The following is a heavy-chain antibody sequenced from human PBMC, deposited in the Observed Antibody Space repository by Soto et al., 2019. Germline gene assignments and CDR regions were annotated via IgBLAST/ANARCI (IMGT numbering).Heavy chain of an antibody. CDR1: GFTFSSYG. Sequence: PGGSLRLSCAASGFTFSSYGMHWVRQAPGKGLEWVAIVSYDGSHEYYADSVKGRFTISRDNSKNTMYLQMNSLRREDTAVYYCEKDRKFDLDYWGQGTLGTVSS. CDR3: EKDRKFDLDY. J-gene: IGHJ4*02. V-gene: IGHV3-30*18. CDR2: VSYDGSHE.